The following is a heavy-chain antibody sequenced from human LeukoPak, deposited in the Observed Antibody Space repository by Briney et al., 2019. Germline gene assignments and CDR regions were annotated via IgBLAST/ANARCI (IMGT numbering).Heavy chain of an antibody. V-gene: IGHV1-69*13. Sequence: ASVKVSCKASGGTFSSYAISWVRQAPGQGLEWMGGIIPIFGTANYAQKFQGRVTITADESTSTAYMELSSLRSEDTAVYYCARDKRYNWSDADNWFDPWGQGTLVTVSS. CDR1: GGTFSSYA. CDR2: IIPIFGTA. D-gene: IGHD1-1*01. CDR3: ARDKRYNWSDADNWFDP. J-gene: IGHJ5*02.